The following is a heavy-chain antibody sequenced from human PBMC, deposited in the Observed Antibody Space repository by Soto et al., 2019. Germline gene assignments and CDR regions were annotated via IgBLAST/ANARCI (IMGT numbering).Heavy chain of an antibody. CDR2: LYYGGTT. D-gene: IGHD3-16*01. J-gene: IGHJ6*02. V-gene: IGHV4-59*02. Sequence: QVQLQESGPGLVKPSETLSLTCTVSGDSVSSYYWSWIRQSPGKGLEWIGYLYYGGTTNYNPPLKFRVTTSVDTSKNQFSLKLSSVTAADTAVYYCAQGGVRMDVWGQGTTVTVSS. CDR1: GDSVSSYY. CDR3: AQGGVRMDV.